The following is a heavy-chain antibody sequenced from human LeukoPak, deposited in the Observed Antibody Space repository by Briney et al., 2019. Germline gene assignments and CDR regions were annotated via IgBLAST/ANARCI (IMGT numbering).Heavy chain of an antibody. Sequence: GGSLRLSCSASGFTFSDYDMNWVRRAPGKGLEWVSSISGLSSYTYYGESVKGRFSISRDNAKNSLYLQMNSLGAEDTATYYCGRAFPPLRTSSAGDLWGQGILVTVSS. V-gene: IGHV3-21*01. CDR2: ISGLSSYT. D-gene: IGHD3-16*01. CDR1: GFTFSDYD. J-gene: IGHJ4*02. CDR3: GRAFPPLRTSSAGDL.